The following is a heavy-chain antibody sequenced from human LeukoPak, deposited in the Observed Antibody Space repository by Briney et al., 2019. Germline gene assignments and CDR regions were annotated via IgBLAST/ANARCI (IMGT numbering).Heavy chain of an antibody. CDR1: GYTFTSYG. D-gene: IGHD3-22*01. CDR3: ARVGYYDSSGYYYVLYYFDY. CDR2: ISAYNGNT. J-gene: IGHJ4*02. V-gene: IGHV1-18*01. Sequence: ASVKVSCKASGYTFTSYGISWVRQAPGQGLEWMGWISAYNGNTNYAQKLQGRVTMATDTSTSTAYMELRSLRSDDTAVYYCARVGYYDSSGYYYVLYYFDYWGQGTLVTVSS.